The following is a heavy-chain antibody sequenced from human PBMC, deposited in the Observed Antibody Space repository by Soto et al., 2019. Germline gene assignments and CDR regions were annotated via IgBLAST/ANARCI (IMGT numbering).Heavy chain of an antibody. J-gene: IGHJ6*02. V-gene: IGHV1-18*04. CDR1: GYTFTIYG. CDR3: ARVRWLQPTRNYYYYYGMDV. Sequence: ASVKVSCKASGYTFTIYGISGVRQSRLQWLDWMGCISAYNGNTNYAQKLQGRVTMTTDTSTSTAYMELRSLRSDDTAVYYCARVRWLQPTRNYYYYYGMDVWGQGTTVTVSS. CDR2: ISAYNGNT. D-gene: IGHD5-12*01.